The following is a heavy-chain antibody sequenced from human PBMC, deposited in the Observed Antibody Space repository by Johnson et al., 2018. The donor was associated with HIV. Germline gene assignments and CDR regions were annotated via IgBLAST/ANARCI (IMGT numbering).Heavy chain of an antibody. CDR3: TRRSPYDAFDI. V-gene: IGHV3-66*02. CDR1: GFIVSSNY. J-gene: IGHJ3*02. Sequence: VQLVESGGGLVQPGGSLRLSCAASGFIVSSNYMSWVRQAPGKGLESVSVVYSGGTTHYADSVKGRSTISRVNSKNTLYLQMNSLRAEDTAVYYCTRRSPYDAFDIWGQGTMVTVSS. CDR2: VYSGGTT.